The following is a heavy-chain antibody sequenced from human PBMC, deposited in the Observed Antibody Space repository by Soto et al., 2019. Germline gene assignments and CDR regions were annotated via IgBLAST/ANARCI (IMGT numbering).Heavy chain of an antibody. CDR2: ISGSGGST. D-gene: IGHD3-22*01. J-gene: IGHJ4*02. CDR3: AKARSTYYYDSSAFDY. Sequence: PGGSLRLSCAASGFTFSSYAMSWVRQAPGKGLEWVSAISGSGGSTYYADSVKGRFTISRDNSKNTLYLQMNSLRAEDTAVYYCAKARSTYYYDSSAFDYWGQGTLVTVSS. CDR1: GFTFSSYA. V-gene: IGHV3-23*01.